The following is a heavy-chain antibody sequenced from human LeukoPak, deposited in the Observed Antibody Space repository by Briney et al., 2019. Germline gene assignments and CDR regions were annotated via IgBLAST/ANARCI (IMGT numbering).Heavy chain of an antibody. CDR1: GFIFSTYE. CDR2: ISSSGTIV. CDR3: ARETGTASFDH. J-gene: IGHJ4*02. Sequence: GGSLRLSCAASGFIFSTYEMNWVRQAPGKGLEWVSYISSSGTIVYYADSVKGRFTISRDNPKNSLYLQLNSLRAEDTAVYYSARETGTASFDHWGQGTLVTVSS. D-gene: IGHD1-1*01. V-gene: IGHV3-48*03.